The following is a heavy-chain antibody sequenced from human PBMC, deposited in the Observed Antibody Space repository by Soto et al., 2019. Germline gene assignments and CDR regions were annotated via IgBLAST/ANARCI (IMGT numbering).Heavy chain of an antibody. CDR1: GGSISSSNW. CDR2: IYHSGST. CDR3: ARGPLSSNWFDP. D-gene: IGHD2-2*01. J-gene: IGHJ5*02. V-gene: IGHV4-4*02. Sequence: PSETLSLTCAVSGGSISSSNWWSWVRQPPGKGLEWIGEIYHSGSTNYNPSLKGRVTISVDKSKNQFSLKLSSVTAADTAVYYCARGPLSSNWFDPWGQGTLVTAPQ.